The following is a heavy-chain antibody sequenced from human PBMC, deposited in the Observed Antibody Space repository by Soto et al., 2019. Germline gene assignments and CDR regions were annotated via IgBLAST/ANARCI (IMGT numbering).Heavy chain of an antibody. Sequence: PGGSLRLSCEASGFMFSTYLMSWVRQAPGKGLEWVANIKQGGNEKFYVDSVKGRFTISRDNAKKSLFLQMNSLRPEDTAVYYCVGALTSEVPYYYYGMDVWGKGTTVTVSS. D-gene: IGHD3-16*01. J-gene: IGHJ6*04. CDR2: IKQGGNEK. V-gene: IGHV3-7*01. CDR1: GFMFSTYL. CDR3: VGALTSEVPYYYYGMDV.